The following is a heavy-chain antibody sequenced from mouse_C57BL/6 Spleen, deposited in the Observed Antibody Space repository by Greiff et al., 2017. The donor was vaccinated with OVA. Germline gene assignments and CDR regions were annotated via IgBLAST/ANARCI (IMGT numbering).Heavy chain of an antibody. J-gene: IGHJ3*01. V-gene: IGHV1-15*01. CDR2: IDPETGGT. CDR1: GYTFTDYE. Sequence: VKLQESGAELVRPGASVTLSCKASGYTFTDYEMHWVKQTPVHGLEWIGAIDPETGGTAYNQKFKGKAILTADKSSSTAYMELRSLTSEDSAVYYCTRSRAYDYDMFAYWGQGTLVTVSA. CDR3: TRSRAYDYDMFAY. D-gene: IGHD2-4*01.